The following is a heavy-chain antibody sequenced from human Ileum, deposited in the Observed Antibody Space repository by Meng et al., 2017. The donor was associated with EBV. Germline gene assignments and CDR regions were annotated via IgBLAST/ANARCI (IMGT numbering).Heavy chain of an antibody. CDR2: IYNSGST. J-gene: IGHJ4*02. CDR3: ARDGYSSGSD. D-gene: IGHD6-19*01. V-gene: IGHV4-61*01. Sequence: QLRESSPVLLNPSEALSLTCSVSGGSVSSGRKYWSWIRQPPGKGLELIGYIYNSGSTNYNPSLKSRVTISVDTSKNQFSLKLSSVTAADTAVYYCARDGYSSGSDWGQGTLVTVSS. CDR1: GGSVSSGRKY.